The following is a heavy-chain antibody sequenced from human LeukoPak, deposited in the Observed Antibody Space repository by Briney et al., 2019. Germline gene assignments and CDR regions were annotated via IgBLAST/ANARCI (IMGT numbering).Heavy chain of an antibody. D-gene: IGHD3-10*01. CDR3: ARGWFGELLDAEYFQH. CDR2: INPSGGST. J-gene: IGHJ1*01. V-gene: IGHV1-46*01. Sequence: ASVKVSCKASGYTFTGYYMHWVRQAPGQGLEWMGIINPSGGSTSYAQKFQGRVTMIRDTSTSTVYMELSSLRSEDTAVYYCARGWFGELLDAEYFQHWGQGTLVTVSS. CDR1: GYTFTGYY.